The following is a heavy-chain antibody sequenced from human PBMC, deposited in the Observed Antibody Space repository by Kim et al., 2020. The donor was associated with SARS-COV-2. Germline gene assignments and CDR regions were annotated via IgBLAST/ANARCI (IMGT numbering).Heavy chain of an antibody. CDR1: GGTFSSYA. V-gene: IGHV1-69*06. Sequence: SVKVSCKASGGTFSSYAISWVRQAPGQGLEWMGGIIPIFGTANYAQKFQGRVTITADKSTSTAYMELSSLRSEDTAVYYCARATDSSGYYYVAFDIWGQGTMVTVSS. CDR2: IIPIFGTA. D-gene: IGHD3-22*01. J-gene: IGHJ3*02. CDR3: ARATDSSGYYYVAFDI.